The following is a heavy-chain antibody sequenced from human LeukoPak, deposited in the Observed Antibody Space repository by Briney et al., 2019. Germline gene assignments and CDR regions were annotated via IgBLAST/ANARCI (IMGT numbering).Heavy chain of an antibody. V-gene: IGHV3-74*01. CDR2: INSDGSST. Sequence: QPGGSLRLSCAASGFTFSSYWMHWVRQAPGKGLVWVSRINSDGSSTSYADSVKGRFTISRDNAKNSLYLQMNSLRAEDTAVYYCARDSGGYFDRNHFGYWGQGTLVTVSS. CDR1: GFTFSSYW. CDR3: ARDSGGYFDRNHFGY. D-gene: IGHD3-9*01. J-gene: IGHJ4*02.